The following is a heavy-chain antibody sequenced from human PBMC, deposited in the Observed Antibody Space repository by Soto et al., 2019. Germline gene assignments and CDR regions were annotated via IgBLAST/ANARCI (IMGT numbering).Heavy chain of an antibody. J-gene: IGHJ5*02. CDR2: IYHSGST. Sequence: SETLSLTCAVSGGSISSGVYSWSWIRHPPGKGLEWIGYIYHSGSTYYNPSLKSRVTISVDRSKNQFSLKLSSVTAADTAVYYCARVMGYCSGGSCSGFNWFDPWGQGTLVTVSS. V-gene: IGHV4-30-2*01. D-gene: IGHD2-15*01. CDR1: GGSISSGVYS. CDR3: ARVMGYCSGGSCSGFNWFDP.